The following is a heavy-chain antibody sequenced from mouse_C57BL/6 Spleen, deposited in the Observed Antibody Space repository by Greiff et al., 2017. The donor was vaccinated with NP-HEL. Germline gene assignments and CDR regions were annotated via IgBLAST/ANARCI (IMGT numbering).Heavy chain of an antibody. CDR3: ARRSTMVTLDY. J-gene: IGHJ2*01. CDR1: GYAFSSSW. Sequence: QVQLQQSGPELVKPGASVKISCKASGYAFSSSWMNWVKQRPGKGLEWIGRIYPGDGDTNYNGKFKGKATLTADKSSSTAYMQLSSLTSEDSAVYFCARRSTMVTLDYWGQGTTLTVSS. D-gene: IGHD2-2*01. CDR2: IYPGDGDT. V-gene: IGHV1-82*01.